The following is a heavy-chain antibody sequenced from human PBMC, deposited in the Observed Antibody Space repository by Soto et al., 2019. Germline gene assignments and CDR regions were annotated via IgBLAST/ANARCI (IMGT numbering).Heavy chain of an antibody. CDR3: AKSSGYRGFHDGPDSKWFDY. CDR2: VTTRGAST. CDR1: AFTFSNYA. V-gene: IGHV3-23*01. D-gene: IGHD5-12*01. Sequence: EVQLLESGGTLVQPGGSLRLSCVASAFTFSNYAMSWVRQAPGKGLEWVSTVTTRGASTYYADSVKGRFAISRDESMNTLYLQMNSLRADDTAVYYCAKSSGYRGFHDGPDSKWFDYWGQGTLVTVSS. J-gene: IGHJ4*02.